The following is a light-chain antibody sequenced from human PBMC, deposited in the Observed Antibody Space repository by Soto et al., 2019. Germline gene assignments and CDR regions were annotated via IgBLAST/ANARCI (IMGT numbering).Light chain of an antibody. CDR3: CSYTTSNTRQIV. J-gene: IGLJ1*01. V-gene: IGLV2-14*01. Sequence: QSVLTQPASVSGSPGQSITIPCTGTSSDVGGYNYGSWYQQHPGKAPKFMIYDVSNRPSGVSNRFSGSKSGNTASLTISGLQAEDEADYYCCSYTTSNTRQIVFGTGTKVTVL. CDR2: DVS. CDR1: SSDVGGYNY.